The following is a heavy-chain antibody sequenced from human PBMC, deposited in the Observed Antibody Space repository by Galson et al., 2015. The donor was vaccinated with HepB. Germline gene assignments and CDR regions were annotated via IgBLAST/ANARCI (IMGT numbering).Heavy chain of an antibody. D-gene: IGHD2-15*01. CDR1: GFTFSSYA. V-gene: IGHV3-23*01. CDR2: ISGSGGST. J-gene: IGHJ4*02. Sequence: SLRLSCAASGFTFSSYAMSWVRQAPGKGLEWVSAISGSGGSTYYADSVKGRFTISRDNSKNTLYLQMNSLRAEDTAVYYCAKAPLGEVVAATLIYFDYWGQGTLVTVSS. CDR3: AKAPLGEVVAATLIYFDY.